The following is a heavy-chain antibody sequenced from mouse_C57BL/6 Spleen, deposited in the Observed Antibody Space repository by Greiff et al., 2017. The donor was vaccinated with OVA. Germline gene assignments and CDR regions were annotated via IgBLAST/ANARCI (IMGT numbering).Heavy chain of an antibody. Sequence: VMLVESGPGLVQPSQSLSITCTASGFSLTSYGVHWVRQSPGKGLEWLGVIWRGGSTDYNAAFVSRLSITKDNSKSQVFFKMNSLQADDTAIYYCAKTGYGNPFDYWGQGTTLTVSS. J-gene: IGHJ2*01. CDR1: GFSLTSYG. CDR2: IWRGGST. V-gene: IGHV2-5*01. CDR3: AKTGYGNPFDY. D-gene: IGHD2-10*02.